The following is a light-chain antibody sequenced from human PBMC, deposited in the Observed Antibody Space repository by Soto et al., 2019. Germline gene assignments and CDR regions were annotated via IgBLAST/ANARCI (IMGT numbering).Light chain of an antibody. J-gene: IGKJ4*01. Sequence: IQMTQSPSSLSASVGDKVTITCRAGQSVSNYVNWYQHKPGKPPNLLIYVASSLQSGVPSRFSGSGSGTDFTLTNSCLQPEDVATYYCQQGSTYPTFGGGTKVEIK. V-gene: IGKV1-39*01. CDR2: VAS. CDR1: QSVSNY. CDR3: QQGSTYPT.